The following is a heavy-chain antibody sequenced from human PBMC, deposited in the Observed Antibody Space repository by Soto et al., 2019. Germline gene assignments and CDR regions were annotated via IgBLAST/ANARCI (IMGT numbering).Heavy chain of an antibody. J-gene: IGHJ6*02. CDR3: ARDQRGFGGNYGMDV. Sequence: VQLVESGGGLVKPGGSLRLSCAASGFTFSTYSMNWVRQAPGKGLEWVSSITSSSSDKYYADSVRGRFTGSRDNAKNSLYLQIASLRAEDTAVYYCARDQRGFGGNYGMDVWGQGTTVTVSS. D-gene: IGHD3-10*01. V-gene: IGHV3-21*02. CDR1: GFTFSTYS. CDR2: ITSSSSDK.